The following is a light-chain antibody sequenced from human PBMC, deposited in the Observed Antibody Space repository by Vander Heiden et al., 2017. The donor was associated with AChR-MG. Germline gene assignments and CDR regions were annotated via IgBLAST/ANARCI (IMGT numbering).Light chain of an antibody. CDR2: DAS. CDR3: QRRSNLPPVT. J-gene: IGKJ2*01. V-gene: IGKV3-11*01. CDR1: LSVSSY. Sequence: IVLTQSPPTLSLSPGERATLSCRASLSVSSYLAWYQHKPGQAPMLLIYDASNMATGIPARFSCSGSGTDFTLTISSLEPEDFAVYYCQRRSNLPPVTFGQGTKLEIK.